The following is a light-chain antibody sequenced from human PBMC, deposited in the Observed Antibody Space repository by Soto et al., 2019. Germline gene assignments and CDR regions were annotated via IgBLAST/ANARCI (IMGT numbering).Light chain of an antibody. CDR2: YDS. Sequence: SYELTQPPSVSVAPGKTASVACGGSNIGSKSVHWYQKKSGQAPVLVMYYDSDRPSGIPERFSGSNSGNTATLTISRVEAGDDADDFCQVWDISSGHVVFGGGTKLTVL. V-gene: IGLV3-21*01. CDR3: QVWDISSGHVV. J-gene: IGLJ2*01. CDR1: NIGSKS.